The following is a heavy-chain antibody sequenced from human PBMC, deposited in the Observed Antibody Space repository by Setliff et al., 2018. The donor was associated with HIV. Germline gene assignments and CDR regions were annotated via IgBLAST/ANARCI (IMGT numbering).Heavy chain of an antibody. CDR1: GYTFTDYY. J-gene: IGHJ6*03. CDR3: ATGVGVVPAARVNPYYYYYMDV. Sequence: GPSVKVSCKASGYTFTDYYMHWVQQAPGKGLEWMGRVDPEDGETIYAEKFQGRVTITADTSTDTAYMELSSLRSEDTAVYYCATGVGVVPAARVNPYYYYYMDVWGKGTTVTVSS. D-gene: IGHD2-2*01. V-gene: IGHV1-69-2*01. CDR2: VDPEDGET.